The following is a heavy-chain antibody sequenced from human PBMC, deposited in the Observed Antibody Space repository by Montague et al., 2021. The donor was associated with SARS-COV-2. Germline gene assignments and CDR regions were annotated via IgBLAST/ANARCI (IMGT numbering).Heavy chain of an antibody. J-gene: IGHJ4*02. CDR2: INQDGSEK. V-gene: IGHV3-7*03. D-gene: IGHD3-22*01. Sequence: SLRLSCAASGFTFSTFSLNWVRQAPGKGLEWVASINQDGSEKYYVDSVKGRFTISRDNAKNSLYLQLNSLRAEDTAVYYCARGYASSGYKYWGQGTLVTVSS. CDR1: GFTFSTFS. CDR3: ARGYASSGYKY.